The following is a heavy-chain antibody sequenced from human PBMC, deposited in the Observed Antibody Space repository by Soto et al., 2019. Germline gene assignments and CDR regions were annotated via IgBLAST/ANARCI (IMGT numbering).Heavy chain of an antibody. CDR2: IRSKANSYAT. D-gene: IGHD6-13*01. J-gene: IGHJ4*02. V-gene: IGHV3-73*01. Sequence: GGSLRLSCAASGFTFSGSAMHWVRQASGKGLEWVGRIRSKANSYATAYAASVKGRFTISRDDTKNTAYLQMNSLKTEDTAVYYCTRLVSSSWFDYWGQGTLVTVSS. CDR3: TRLVSSSWFDY. CDR1: GFTFSGSA.